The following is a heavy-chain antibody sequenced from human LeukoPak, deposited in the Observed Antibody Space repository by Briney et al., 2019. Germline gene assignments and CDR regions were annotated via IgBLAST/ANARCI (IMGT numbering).Heavy chain of an antibody. J-gene: IGHJ4*02. CDR1: GGSISSYY. CDR3: ARASYYYDSSGYSGYFDY. D-gene: IGHD3-22*01. Sequence: SETLSLTCTVSGGSISSYYWSWIRQPPGKGLEWIGYIYYSGSTSYNPSLKSRVTISVDTSKNQFSLKLSSVTAADTAVYYCARASYYYDSSGYSGYFDYWGQGTLVTVSS. V-gene: IGHV4-59*01. CDR2: IYYSGST.